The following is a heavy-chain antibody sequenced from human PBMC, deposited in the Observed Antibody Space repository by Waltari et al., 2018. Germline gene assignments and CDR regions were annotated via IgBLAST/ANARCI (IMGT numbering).Heavy chain of an antibody. Sequence: EGQLVESGGGLAKPGESLRLSCVASGFTFSNAWMSWVRQAPGKGVEWVGRIKRETEGAATDYIAPVRGRFIISRDESKNTLYLHLNSLKIEDTAVYYCATDLLDYWGQGTLVTVSS. J-gene: IGHJ4*02. CDR1: GFTFSNAW. CDR2: IKRETEGAAT. V-gene: IGHV3-15*01. CDR3: ATDLLDY.